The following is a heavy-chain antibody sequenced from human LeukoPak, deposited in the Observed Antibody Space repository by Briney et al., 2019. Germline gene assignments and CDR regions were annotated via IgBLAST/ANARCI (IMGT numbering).Heavy chain of an antibody. V-gene: IGHV3-23*01. CDR1: GFTFSSYS. CDR3: AKDSSGSYYLQW. J-gene: IGHJ4*02. Sequence: QPGGSLRLSCAASGFTFSSYSMSWVRQAPGRGLEWVSAISGSGGSTYYADSVKGRFTISRDNSKNTLYLQMNSLRAEDTAVYYCAKDSSGSYYLQWWGQGTLVTVSS. CDR2: ISGSGGST. D-gene: IGHD1-26*01.